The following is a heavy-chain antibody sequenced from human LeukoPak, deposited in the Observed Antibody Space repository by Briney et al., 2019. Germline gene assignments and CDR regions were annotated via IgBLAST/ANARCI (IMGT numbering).Heavy chain of an antibody. CDR2: FDPEDGET. CDR1: GYTLTELS. CDR3: ARDKDPYGGNPLDY. D-gene: IGHD4-23*01. Sequence: ASVKVSCKVSGYTLTELSMHWVRQAPGKGLEWMGGFDPEDGETIYAQKFQGRVTMTEDTSTDTAYMELSSLRSEDTAVYFCARDKDPYGGNPLDYWGQGTLVTVSS. J-gene: IGHJ4*02. V-gene: IGHV1-24*01.